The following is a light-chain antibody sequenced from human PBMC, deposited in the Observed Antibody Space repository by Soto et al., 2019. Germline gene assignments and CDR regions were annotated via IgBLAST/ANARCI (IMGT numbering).Light chain of an antibody. CDR3: QQRSNWPPD. CDR2: GAS. V-gene: IGKV3-11*01. Sequence: DIVMTQSPATLSVAPGERVTFSCRASQGVSRKLAWYQHKPGQAPRLLISGASNRATGIPARFSGSGSGTDFTLTISSLEPEDFAVYYCQQRSNWPPDFGQGTRLEIK. CDR1: QGVSRK. J-gene: IGKJ5*01.